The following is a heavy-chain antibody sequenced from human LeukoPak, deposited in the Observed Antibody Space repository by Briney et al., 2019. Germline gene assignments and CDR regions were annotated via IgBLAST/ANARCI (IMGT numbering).Heavy chain of an antibody. Sequence: PSETLPLTCAVYGGSFSGYYWSWTRQPPGKGLEWIGEINHSGSTNYNPSLKSRVTISVDTSKNQFSLKLSSVTAADTAVYYCARTPWPDGGNDYWGQGTLVTVSS. CDR1: GGSFSGYY. V-gene: IGHV4-34*01. CDR2: INHSGST. D-gene: IGHD2-15*01. CDR3: ARTPWPDGGNDY. J-gene: IGHJ4*02.